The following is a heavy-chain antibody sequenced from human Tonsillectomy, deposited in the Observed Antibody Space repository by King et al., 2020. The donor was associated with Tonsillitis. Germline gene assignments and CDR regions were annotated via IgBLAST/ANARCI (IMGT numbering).Heavy chain of an antibody. D-gene: IGHD2-21*02. J-gene: IGHJ4*02. V-gene: IGHV2-26*01. CDR2: IFSNDEK. CDR3: ARIVYCGGDCYPRLAPEFDY. CDR1: GFSLSNARMG. Sequence: TLKESGPVLVKPTETLTLPCTVSGFSLSNARMGVSWIRQPPGKALEWLAHIFSNDEKSYSTSLKSRHTISKDTSKSQVVLTMTNMDPVDTATYCCARIVYCGGDCYPRLAPEFDYWGQGTLVTVSS.